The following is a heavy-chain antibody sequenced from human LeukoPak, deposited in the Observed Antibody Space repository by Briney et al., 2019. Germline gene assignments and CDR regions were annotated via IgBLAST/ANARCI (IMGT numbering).Heavy chain of an antibody. Sequence: SETLSLTCAVSGGSISSSNWWSWVRQPPGKGLEWIGYIYYSGSTYYNPSLKSRVTLSVDTSKNQFSLKLNSVTAADTAVYYCARVNRYYYYYGMDVWGQGTTVTVSS. V-gene: IGHV4-30-4*01. CDR3: ARVNRYYYYYGMDV. J-gene: IGHJ6*02. CDR2: IYYSGST. CDR1: GGSISSSNW. D-gene: IGHD1-14*01.